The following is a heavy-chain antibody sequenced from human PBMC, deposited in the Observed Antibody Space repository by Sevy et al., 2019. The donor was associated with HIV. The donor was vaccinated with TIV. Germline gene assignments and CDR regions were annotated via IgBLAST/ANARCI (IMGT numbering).Heavy chain of an antibody. J-gene: IGHJ4*02. CDR1: GYTISNYW. CDR2: SYAGDSDT. V-gene: IGHV5-51*01. D-gene: IGHD2-2*01. CDR3: ARYPIVVVPAAEYYFDY. Sequence: GESLKISCKGSGYTISNYWIGWVRQMPGKGLEWMGVSYAGDSDTTYSPSFQGQVNISTDKSSSTAYLQWSSLKTSDTAIYYCARYPIVVVPAAEYYFDYWGQGTLVTVSS.